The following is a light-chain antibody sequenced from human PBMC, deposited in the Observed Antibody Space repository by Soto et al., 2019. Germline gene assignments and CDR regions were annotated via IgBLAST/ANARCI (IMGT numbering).Light chain of an antibody. J-gene: IGLJ2*01. Sequence: QSALAQPASVSGSPGQSITISCTGSSSDVGAYDYVSWYQQYPGKAPKLIIYDVSDRPSGVSIRFSGSKSGNTASLTISGLQAEDEADYYCSSYTSVSTLEVLFGGGTKLTVL. CDR1: SSDVGAYDY. V-gene: IGLV2-14*03. CDR2: DVS. CDR3: SSYTSVSTLEVL.